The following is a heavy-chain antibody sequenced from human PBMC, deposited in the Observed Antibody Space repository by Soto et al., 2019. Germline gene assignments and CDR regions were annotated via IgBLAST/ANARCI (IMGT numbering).Heavy chain of an antibody. J-gene: IGHJ4*02. CDR1: GFTFSSYA. CDR3: AKDRSRVVAATFDY. Sequence: EVQLLESGGGLVQPGGSLRLSCAASGFTFSSYAMSWVRQAPGKGLEWVSAMSGSGGSTYYADSVKGRFTISRDNSKNTLYLEMNSLRAEDTAVYYCAKDRSRVVAATFDYWGQGTLVTVSS. D-gene: IGHD2-15*01. V-gene: IGHV3-23*01. CDR2: MSGSGGST.